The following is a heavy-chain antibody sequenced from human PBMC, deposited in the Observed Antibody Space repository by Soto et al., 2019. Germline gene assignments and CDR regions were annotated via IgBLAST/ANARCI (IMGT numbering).Heavy chain of an antibody. CDR2: IYYSGST. CDR3: ASREGCYFDY. CDR1: GGSISSSSYY. J-gene: IGHJ4*02. V-gene: IGHV4-39*01. Sequence: PSETLSLTCTVSGGSISSSSYYWGWIRQPPGKGLEWIGSIYYSGSTYYNPSLKSRVTISVDTSKNQFSLKLSSVTAADTAVYYCASREGCYFDYWGQGTLVTVSS. D-gene: IGHD1-26*01.